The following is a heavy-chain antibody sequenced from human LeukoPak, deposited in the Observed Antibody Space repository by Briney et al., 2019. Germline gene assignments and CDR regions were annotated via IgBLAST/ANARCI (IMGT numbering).Heavy chain of an antibody. CDR3: TRVRSGNDFDY. J-gene: IGHJ4*02. Sequence: GGSLRLSCSASGFTFGDHAMSWGRQAPGKGLEWVGFIRSKGYGGTTEYAASVEGRFSLSRDDSKSFVYLQMSSLKTEDTAVYYCTRVRSGNDFDYWGQGTLVTVSS. V-gene: IGHV3-49*04. CDR1: GFTFGDHA. D-gene: IGHD3-10*01. CDR2: IRSKGYGGTT.